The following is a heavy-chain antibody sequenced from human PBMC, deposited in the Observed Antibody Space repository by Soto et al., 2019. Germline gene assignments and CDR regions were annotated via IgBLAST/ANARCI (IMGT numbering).Heavy chain of an antibody. CDR1: GFTFTSSA. D-gene: IGHD3-3*01. CDR3: AALEYDFWSGYPSGMDV. Sequence: QMQLVQSGPEVKKPGTSVKVSCKASGFTFTSSAVQWVRQARGQRLEWIGWIVVGSGNTNYAQKFQERVTITRDMSTSTAYMGLSSLRSEDTAVYYCAALEYDFWSGYPSGMDVWGQGTTVTVSS. CDR2: IVVGSGNT. V-gene: IGHV1-58*01. J-gene: IGHJ6*02.